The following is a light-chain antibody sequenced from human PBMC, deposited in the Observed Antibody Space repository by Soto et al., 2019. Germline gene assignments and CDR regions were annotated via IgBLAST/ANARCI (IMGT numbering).Light chain of an antibody. CDR2: DVS. CDR3: CSCAGSYTPLYV. Sequence: QSALTQPRSVSGSPGQSVTISCTGTSSDVGGYNYVSWYQQHPGKAPKLMIYDVSKRPSGVPDRFSGSKSGNTASLTISGLQAEDEADYYCCSCAGSYTPLYVFGTGTKVTVL. V-gene: IGLV2-11*01. J-gene: IGLJ1*01. CDR1: SSDVGGYNY.